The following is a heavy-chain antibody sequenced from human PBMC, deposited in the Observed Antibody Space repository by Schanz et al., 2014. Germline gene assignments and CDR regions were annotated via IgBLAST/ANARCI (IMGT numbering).Heavy chain of an antibody. CDR1: GGTFSSYT. CDR3: ARDGVDAAAGGTY. D-gene: IGHD6-13*01. Sequence: QVQLVQSGGEVKTPGASVKVSCKASGGTFSSYTINWVRQAPGQGLEWMGRIIPILGIANYAQKFQGRVTITADRSTSTAYMELSSLRSEDTAVYYCARDGVDAAAGGTYWGQGTLVSVSS. V-gene: IGHV1-69*04. CDR2: IIPILGIA. J-gene: IGHJ4*02.